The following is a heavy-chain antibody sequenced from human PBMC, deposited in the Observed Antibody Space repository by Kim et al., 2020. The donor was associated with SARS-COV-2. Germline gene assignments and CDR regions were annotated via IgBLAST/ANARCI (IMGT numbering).Heavy chain of an antibody. V-gene: IGHV3-23*01. CDR3: VKDPED. Sequence: ISGVGCAYYADSVKGRFTISRDNSKDRLHLQMDSLRAEDTAVYYCVKDPEDWGQGTLVTVSS. CDR2: ISGVGCA. J-gene: IGHJ4*02.